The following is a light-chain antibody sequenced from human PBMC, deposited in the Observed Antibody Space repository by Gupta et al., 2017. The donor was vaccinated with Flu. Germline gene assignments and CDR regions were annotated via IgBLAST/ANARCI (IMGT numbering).Light chain of an antibody. V-gene: IGLV1-47*01. Sequence: QSVLTQPPSASGTPGQRVTMSCSGGSSNVGNNFVCWYQQLPGTAPKLLIYKNNQRPSEVPDRFSGSKSGTSASLAISGLRSEDEAHYYCAAWDDSMSGHWVFGGGTKLTVL. CDR3: AAWDDSMSGHWV. J-gene: IGLJ3*02. CDR1: SSNVGNNF. CDR2: KNN.